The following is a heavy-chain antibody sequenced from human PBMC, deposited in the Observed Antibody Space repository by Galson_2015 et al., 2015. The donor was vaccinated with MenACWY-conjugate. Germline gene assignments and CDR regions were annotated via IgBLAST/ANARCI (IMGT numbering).Heavy chain of an antibody. V-gene: IGHV5-51*01. Sequence: QSGAEVKKPGESLTISRTTTGYSFTTYWIAWVRQIPGTGLEWMGLISPGDSNTRYSPSFQGQVTISADKSISTAYLQWSSLKASDTAMYYCARHPPGGRGMDVWGQGTTVTVSS. J-gene: IGHJ6*02. D-gene: IGHD1-26*01. CDR3: ARHPPGGRGMDV. CDR1: GYSFTTYW. CDR2: ISPGDSNT.